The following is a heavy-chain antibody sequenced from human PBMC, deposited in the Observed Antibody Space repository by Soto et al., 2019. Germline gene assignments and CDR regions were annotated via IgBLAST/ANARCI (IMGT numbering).Heavy chain of an antibody. CDR2: ISYNGRT. V-gene: IGHV4-31*02. Sequence: PGTGLEWIGFISYNGRTSYNPSLQSRVTISADTSKNQFSLQLSYVTAADTAVYYCARSEVVVIGLGSGGEGILVNVYS. J-gene: IGHJ4*02. D-gene: IGHD3-22*01. CDR3: ARSEVVVIGLGS.